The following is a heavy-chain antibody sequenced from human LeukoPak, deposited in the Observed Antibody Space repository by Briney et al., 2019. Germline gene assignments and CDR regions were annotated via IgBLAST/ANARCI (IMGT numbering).Heavy chain of an antibody. CDR1: GFTFGDYA. CDR2: IRSKAYGGTT. CDR3: TRYVLWFGELLSSFDY. Sequence: GGSLRLSCTASGFTFGDYAMSWVRQAPGKGLEWVGFIRSKAYGGTTEYAASVKGRFTISRDDSKSIAYLQMNSLKTEDTAVYYCTRYVLWFGELLSSFDYWGQGTLVTVSS. J-gene: IGHJ4*02. D-gene: IGHD3-10*01. V-gene: IGHV3-49*04.